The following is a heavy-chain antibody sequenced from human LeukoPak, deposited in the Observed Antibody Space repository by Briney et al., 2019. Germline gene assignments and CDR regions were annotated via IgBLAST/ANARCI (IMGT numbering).Heavy chain of an antibody. CDR1: TFTFSRYS. J-gene: IGHJ4*02. Sequence: GGSLRLSCAASTFTFSRYSMNWVRQAPGKGLEWVSSISSSGNYIYYADSVKGRFTASRDNAKNSLYLQMNSLRAEDTAVYYCARDQVEAGFDYWGQGTLVTVSS. CDR2: ISSSGNYI. D-gene: IGHD6-19*01. V-gene: IGHV3-21*01. CDR3: ARDQVEAGFDY.